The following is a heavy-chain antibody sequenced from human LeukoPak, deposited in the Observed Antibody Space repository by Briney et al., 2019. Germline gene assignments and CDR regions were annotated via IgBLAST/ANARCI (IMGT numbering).Heavy chain of an antibody. Sequence: QPGGFLRLSCAASGFTFSSFVIHWVRQAPGKALEWVAVISYDGSNKYYADSVKGRFTISRDNSKNTLYLQMNSLRPEDTAVYYCARDYGDYGGTFDIWGRGTMVTVSS. CDR3: ARDYGDYGGTFDI. V-gene: IGHV3-30-3*01. D-gene: IGHD4-17*01. CDR2: ISYDGSNK. CDR1: GFTFSSFV. J-gene: IGHJ3*02.